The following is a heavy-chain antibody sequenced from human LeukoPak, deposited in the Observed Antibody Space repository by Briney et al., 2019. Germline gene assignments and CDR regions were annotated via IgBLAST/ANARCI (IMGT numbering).Heavy chain of an antibody. CDR3: ARGVVRMGCSSGWVSSRAGDYYYYMDV. V-gene: IGHV4-34*01. CDR2: INHSGST. CDR1: GGSFSGYY. Sequence: SETLSLTCAVYGGSFSGYYWSWIRQPPGKGLEWIGEINHSGSTNYNPSLKSRVTISVDTSKNQFSLKLSSVTAADTAVYYCARGVVRMGCSSGWVSSRAGDYYYYMDVWGKGTTVTISS. D-gene: IGHD6-19*01. J-gene: IGHJ6*03.